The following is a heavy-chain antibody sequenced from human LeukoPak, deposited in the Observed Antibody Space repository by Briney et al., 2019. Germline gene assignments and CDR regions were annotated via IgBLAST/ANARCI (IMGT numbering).Heavy chain of an antibody. Sequence: GGSLRLSCAASGFTFSSYEMNWVRQAPGKGLEWVSSITSGSSYIYYAGSVKGRFTISRDNAKNSLYLQMNSLRAEDTAVYYCARVASGSLYYYYYYMDVWGKGTTVTVSS. J-gene: IGHJ6*03. D-gene: IGHD3-10*01. CDR2: ITSGSSYI. CDR1: GFTFSSYE. V-gene: IGHV3-21*01. CDR3: ARVASGSLYYYYYYMDV.